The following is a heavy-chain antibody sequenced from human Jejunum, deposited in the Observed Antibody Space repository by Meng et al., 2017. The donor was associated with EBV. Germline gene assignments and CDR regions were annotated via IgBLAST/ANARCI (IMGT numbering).Heavy chain of an antibody. CDR1: GFTFSDYS. CDR2: ISSGGTTI. V-gene: IGHV3-11*01. D-gene: IGHD2-8*02. Sequence: LVGSGGGFVKPGGSLRLACEVSGFTFSDYSRSWMRQAPGKGLEWVSYISSGGTTIYYADSVKGRFTISRDNGKNSLYLEMNSLRADDTAMYYCASPPGGGTGGYWGQGTLVTVSS. CDR3: ASPPGGGTGGY. J-gene: IGHJ4*02.